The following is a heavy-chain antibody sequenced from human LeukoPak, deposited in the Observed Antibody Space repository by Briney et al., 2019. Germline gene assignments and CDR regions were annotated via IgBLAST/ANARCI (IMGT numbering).Heavy chain of an antibody. J-gene: IGHJ4*02. CDR3: ARDHNWGFDY. Sequence: GGSLRLSCAASGFTFSSVSMNWVRQAPGKGLEWVSYISNTGAIYYADSVKGRFTISRDNAKNSLYLQMNSLTAEDTAVYYCARDHNWGFDYWGQGTLVTVSS. CDR1: GFTFSSVS. CDR2: ISNTGAI. D-gene: IGHD7-27*01. V-gene: IGHV3-48*04.